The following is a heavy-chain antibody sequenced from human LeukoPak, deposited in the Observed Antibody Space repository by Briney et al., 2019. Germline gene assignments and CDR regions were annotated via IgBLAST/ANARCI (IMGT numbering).Heavy chain of an antibody. CDR2: IYHSGST. V-gene: IGHV4-30-2*01. CDR3: AREGAVAGTGDYFDY. D-gene: IGHD6-19*01. CDR1: GGSISSGGYY. Sequence: SETLSLTCTVSGGSISSGGYYWSWIRQPPGKGLEWIGYIYHSGSTYYNPSLKSRVTISVDRSKNQFSLKLSSVTAADTAVYYCAREGAVAGTGDYFDYWGQGTLVTVSS. J-gene: IGHJ4*02.